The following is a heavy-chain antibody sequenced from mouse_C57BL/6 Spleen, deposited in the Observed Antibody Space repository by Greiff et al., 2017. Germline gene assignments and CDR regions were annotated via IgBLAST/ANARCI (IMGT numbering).Heavy chain of an antibody. CDR1: GFNIKDDY. D-gene: IGHD1-1*01. Sequence: EVKLMESGAELVRPGASVKLSCTASGFNIKDDYMHWVKQRPEQGLEWIGWIDPENGDTEYASKFQGKATIPADTSSNTAYLQLSSLTSEATAVYYCTTDYYGSSGDYWGQGTTLTVSS. CDR2: IDPENGDT. V-gene: IGHV14-4*01. J-gene: IGHJ2*01. CDR3: TTDYYGSSGDY.